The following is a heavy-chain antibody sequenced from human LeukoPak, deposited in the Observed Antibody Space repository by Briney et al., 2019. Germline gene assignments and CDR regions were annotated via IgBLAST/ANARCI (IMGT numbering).Heavy chain of an antibody. CDR2: ISAYNGNT. CDR1: GYTFISYG. CDR3: ARDRNRYWYFDL. J-gene: IGHJ2*01. V-gene: IGHV1-18*01. D-gene: IGHD1-14*01. Sequence: ASVKVTCKASGYTFISYGISWVRQAPGQGHEWMGWISAYNGNTNYAQKLQGRVTMTTDTSTSTAYMELRSLRSDDTAVYYCARDRNRYWYFDLWGRGTLVTVSS.